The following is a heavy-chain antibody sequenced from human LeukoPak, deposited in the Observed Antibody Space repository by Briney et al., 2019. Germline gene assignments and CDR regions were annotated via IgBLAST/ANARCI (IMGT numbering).Heavy chain of an antibody. D-gene: IGHD3-22*01. Sequence: SETLSLTCTVSGGSISSYYWSWIRQPPGKGLEWIGYIYYSGSTNYNPSLKSRVTISLDTSKNQFSLKLSSVTAADTAVYYCARWREYYYDSSGYCLAFDIWGQGTMVTVSS. CDR1: GGSISSYY. CDR3: ARWREYYYDSSGYCLAFDI. V-gene: IGHV4-59*08. CDR2: IYYSGST. J-gene: IGHJ3*02.